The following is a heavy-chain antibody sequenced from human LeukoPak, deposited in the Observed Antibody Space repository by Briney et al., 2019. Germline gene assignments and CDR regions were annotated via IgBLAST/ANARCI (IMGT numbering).Heavy chain of an antibody. D-gene: IGHD6-19*01. J-gene: IGHJ4*02. CDR2: ISSSGYI. CDR1: GFTFSTYS. V-gene: IGHV3-21*01. CDR3: ARGNSVAGTDISY. Sequence: GGSLRLSCAASGFTFSTYSINWVRQAPGKGLEWVSSISSSGYIYYADSVKGRFTISRDNAKNSLYLQMNSLRAEDTAVYYCARGNSVAGTDISYWGQGTLVTVSS.